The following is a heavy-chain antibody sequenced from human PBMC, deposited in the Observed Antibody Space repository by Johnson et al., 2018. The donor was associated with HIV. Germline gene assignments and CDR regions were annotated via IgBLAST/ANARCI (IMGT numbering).Heavy chain of an antibody. V-gene: IGHV3-30*19. CDR1: GFTFSSYG. D-gene: IGHD5-18*01. Sequence: QVQLVESGGGVVQPGRSLRLSCAASGFTFSSYGMHWVRQAPGKGLEWVAVIWYDGSNKYYADSVKGRFTISRDNSKSTLYLQMNSVRAEDTALYYCARDQATAEDDAFDIWGQGTMVTVSS. CDR2: IWYDGSNK. CDR3: ARDQATAEDDAFDI. J-gene: IGHJ3*02.